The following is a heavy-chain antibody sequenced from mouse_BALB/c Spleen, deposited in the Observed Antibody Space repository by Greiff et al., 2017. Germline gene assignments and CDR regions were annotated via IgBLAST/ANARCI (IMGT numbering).Heavy chain of an antibody. CDR2: ISYSGST. D-gene: IGHD2-14*01. J-gene: IGHJ4*01. Sequence: EVQLQESGPGLVKPSQSLSLTCTVTGYSITSDYAWNWIRQFPGNKLEWMGYISYSGSTSYNPSLKSRISITRDTSKNQFFLQLNSVTTEDTATYYCARRAYYRYDIGYYAMDYWGQGTSVTVSS. CDR1: GYSITSDYA. V-gene: IGHV3-2*02. CDR3: ARRAYYRYDIGYYAMDY.